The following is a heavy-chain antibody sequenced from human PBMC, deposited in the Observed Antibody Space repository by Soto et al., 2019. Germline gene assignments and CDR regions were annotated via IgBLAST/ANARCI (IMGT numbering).Heavy chain of an antibody. D-gene: IGHD2-8*01. V-gene: IGHV4-34*01. CDR1: GGSLNNYY. CDR3: ARAGYCTNGVCLFDY. Sequence: SETLSLTCAVYGGSLNNYYWSWIRQPPGKGLEWIGEINHSGSTNYNPSLKSRLTISVDTSKNQFSLRLSSVTAADTAVYSCARAGYCTNGVCLFDYWGQGTLVTVSS. CDR2: INHSGST. J-gene: IGHJ4*02.